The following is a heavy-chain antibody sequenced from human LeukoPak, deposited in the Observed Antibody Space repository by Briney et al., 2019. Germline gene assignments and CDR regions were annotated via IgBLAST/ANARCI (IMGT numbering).Heavy chain of an antibody. CDR1: GFTFSNYA. J-gene: IGHJ5*02. V-gene: IGHV3-23*01. D-gene: IGHD4-11*01. CDR2: ISGSGGST. Sequence: GGSLRLSCAASGFTFSNYAMNWVRQAPGKGLEWVSGISGSGGSTYYADSVKGRFTVSRDNSKNTLYLQMNSLRAEDTAVYYCAKDRYSNYGNWFDPWGQGTLVTVFS. CDR3: AKDRYSNYGNWFDP.